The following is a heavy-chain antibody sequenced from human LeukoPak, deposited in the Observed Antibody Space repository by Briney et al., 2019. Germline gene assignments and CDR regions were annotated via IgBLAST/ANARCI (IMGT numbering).Heavy chain of an antibody. V-gene: IGHV3-33*01. CDR2: MWFDGGNI. J-gene: IGHJ4*02. CDR3: ARDYSSSWLRFFDY. D-gene: IGHD6-6*01. CDR1: GFTFSSYG. Sequence: GGSLRLSCAASGFTFSSYGMHWVRQAPGKGLEGVAVMWFDGGNIYYADSVKGRFTISRDNSKNTLYLQMNSLRAEDTAVYYCARDYSSSWLRFFDYWGQGTLVTVSS.